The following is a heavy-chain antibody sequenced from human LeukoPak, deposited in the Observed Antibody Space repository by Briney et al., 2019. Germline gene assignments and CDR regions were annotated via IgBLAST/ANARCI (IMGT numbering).Heavy chain of an antibody. CDR2: ISGSGGST. J-gene: IGHJ6*03. D-gene: IGHD2-15*01. Sequence: PGGSLRLSRAASGFTFSSYAMSWVRQAPGKGLEWVSAISGSGGSTYYADSVKGRFTISRDNSKNTLYLQMNSLRAEDTAIYYCAKNGDRGAYCTGGTCYPYFYYYMDVWGKGITVTI. CDR1: GFTFSSYA. V-gene: IGHV3-23*01. CDR3: AKNGDRGAYCTGGTCYPYFYYYMDV.